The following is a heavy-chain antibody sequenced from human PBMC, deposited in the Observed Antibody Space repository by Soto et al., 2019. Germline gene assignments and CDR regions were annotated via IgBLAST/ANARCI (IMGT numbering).Heavy chain of an antibody. CDR3: ARGVGNGDY. CDR1: GGSISSYY. Sequence: SETLSLTCTVSGGSISSYYWSWIRQPPGKGLEWIGYIYYSGSTNYNPALKSRITISVDTSKNQFSLKQSSVPAADTAVYYCARGVGNGDYWGQGTLVTVSS. J-gene: IGHJ4*02. V-gene: IGHV4-59*01. CDR2: IYYSGST. D-gene: IGHD1-1*01.